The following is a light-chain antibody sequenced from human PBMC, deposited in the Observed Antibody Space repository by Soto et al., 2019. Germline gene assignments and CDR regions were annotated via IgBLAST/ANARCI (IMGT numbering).Light chain of an antibody. CDR2: GNS. J-gene: IGLJ3*02. CDR3: QSYDSSLSGWV. CDR1: SSNIGTNY. Sequence: QAVVTQPPSASGTPGQRVIISCSGSSSNIGTNYVYWYQQLPGTAPKFLIYGNSNRPSGVPDRFSGSKSGTSASLAITGLQAEDEADYYCQSYDSSLSGWVFGGGTKVNVL. V-gene: IGLV1-40*01.